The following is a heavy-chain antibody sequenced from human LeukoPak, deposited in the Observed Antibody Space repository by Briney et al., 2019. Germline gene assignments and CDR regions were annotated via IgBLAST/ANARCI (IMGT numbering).Heavy chain of an antibody. CDR2: ISGSGGST. CDR3: ARGKARREGYYFDY. CDR1: GFTFSDYN. V-gene: IGHV3-23*01. J-gene: IGHJ4*02. D-gene: IGHD6-13*01. Sequence: GGSLRLSCAASGFTFSDYNMNWVRQSPGKGLEWVSTISGSGGSTYYADSVKGRFTISRDNSKNTLYLQMNSLRAEDTAVYYCARGKARREGYYFDYWGQGTLVTVSS.